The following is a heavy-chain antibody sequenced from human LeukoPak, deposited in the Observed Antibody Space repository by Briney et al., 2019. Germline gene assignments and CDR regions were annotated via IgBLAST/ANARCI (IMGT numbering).Heavy chain of an antibody. J-gene: IGHJ4*02. V-gene: IGHV3-23*01. CDR2: ISGSGGST. CDR1: GFTFSSYW. Sequence: SGGSLRLSCAASGFTFSSYWMSWVRQAPGKGLEWVSAISGSGGSTYYADSVKGRFTISRDNSKNTLYLQMNSLRAEDTAVYYCAKVRTQWLERSVFDYWGQGTLVTVSS. D-gene: IGHD6-19*01. CDR3: AKVRTQWLERSVFDY.